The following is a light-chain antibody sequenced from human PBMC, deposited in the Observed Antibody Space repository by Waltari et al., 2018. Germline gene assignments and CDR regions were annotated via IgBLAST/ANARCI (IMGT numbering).Light chain of an antibody. J-gene: IGKJ5*01. CDR2: DAS. Sequence: EFVLTQSPATLSFSQGERPTLPCRASQSVSSDLAWYQQKPGQAPRLLIYDASNRATGIPARFSGSGSGTDFTLTISSLEPEDFAVYYCQQRSNWPPKSTFGQGTRLEIK. V-gene: IGKV3-11*01. CDR3: QQRSNWPPKST. CDR1: QSVSSD.